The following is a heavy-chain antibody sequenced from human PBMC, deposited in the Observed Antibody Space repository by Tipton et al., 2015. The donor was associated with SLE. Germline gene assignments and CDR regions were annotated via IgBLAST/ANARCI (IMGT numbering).Heavy chain of an antibody. CDR2: VYTSGST. D-gene: IGHD7-27*01. Sequence: TLSLTCTVSGGSISSGSYFWSWIRQPAGKGLEWIGRVYTSGSTNYNPSLKSRVTISVDTSKNQFSLKLSSVTAADTAVYYCARERITNWGSAMDVWGKGTTVTVSS. CDR3: ARERITNWGSAMDV. V-gene: IGHV4-61*02. CDR1: GGSISSGSYF. J-gene: IGHJ6*03.